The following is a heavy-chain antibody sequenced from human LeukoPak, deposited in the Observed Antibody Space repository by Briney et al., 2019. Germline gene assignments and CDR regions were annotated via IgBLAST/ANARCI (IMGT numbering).Heavy chain of an antibody. CDR3: ARGYLHFDY. CDR2: ISTSSSTI. D-gene: IGHD2-2*01. J-gene: IGHJ4*02. Sequence: GGSLRLSCAASGFTFNTDTMNWVRQAPGKRLEWVAYISTSSSTIYYADSVKGRFTISRDNAKNSLYLQMHSLRDEDTAVYYCARGYLHFDYWGQGTLVTVSS. V-gene: IGHV3-48*02. CDR1: GFTFNTDT.